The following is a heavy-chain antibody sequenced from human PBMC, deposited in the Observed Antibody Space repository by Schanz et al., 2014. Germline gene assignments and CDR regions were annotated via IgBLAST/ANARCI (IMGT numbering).Heavy chain of an antibody. D-gene: IGHD3-3*01. CDR2: ISGGGGTT. CDR1: GFSFTTYA. CDR3: VRDSFFAFDY. V-gene: IGHV3-23*04. Sequence: EVQLVESGGGWVQPGGSLRLSCASSGFSFTTYAMCWVRQAPGKGLEWVSAISGGGGTTYYTDSVKGRFTISRDNSKSTLYLQMNTLRAEDTAVYYCVRDSFFAFDYWGQGTLVTVSS. J-gene: IGHJ4*02.